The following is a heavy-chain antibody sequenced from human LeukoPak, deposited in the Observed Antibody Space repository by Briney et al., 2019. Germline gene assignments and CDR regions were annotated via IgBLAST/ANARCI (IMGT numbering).Heavy chain of an antibody. CDR1: GGSISSSSYY. Sequence: PSETLSLTCTVSGGSISSSSYYWGWIRQPPGKGLEWIGSIYYSGSTYYNPSLKSRVTISVDTSKNQFSLKLSSVTAADTAVYSCVSGYYYYMDVWGKGTTVTISS. V-gene: IGHV4-39*01. D-gene: IGHD1-26*01. J-gene: IGHJ6*03. CDR2: IYYSGST. CDR3: VSGYYYYMDV.